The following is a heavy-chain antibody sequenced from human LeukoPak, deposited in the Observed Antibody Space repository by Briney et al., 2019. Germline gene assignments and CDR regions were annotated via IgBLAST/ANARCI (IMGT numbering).Heavy chain of an antibody. J-gene: IGHJ3*02. V-gene: IGHV4-34*01. CDR2: INHSGST. CDR3: ARGKIQLWRRPDAFDI. CDR1: GGSFSGYY. D-gene: IGHD5-18*01. Sequence: SETLSLTCAVYGGSFSGYYWSWIRQPPGKWLEWIGEINHSGSTNYNPSLKSRVTISVDTSKNQFSLKLSSVTAADTAVYYCARGKIQLWRRPDAFDIWGQGTMVTVSS.